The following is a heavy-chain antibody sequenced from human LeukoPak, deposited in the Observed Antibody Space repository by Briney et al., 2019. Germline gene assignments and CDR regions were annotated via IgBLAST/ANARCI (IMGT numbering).Heavy chain of an antibody. V-gene: IGHV3-30*18. Sequence: PGTSLRLSCTASGYTFSDYGMHWVRQAPGKGLEWLSVISYSGVVKFYADSVKGRFTISRDNSKNTLYLQMSSLRAEDTAVYYCVKAVGAKGDYYYYYGMDVWGQGTTVTVSS. CDR2: ISYSGVVK. CDR1: GYTFSDYG. J-gene: IGHJ6*02. D-gene: IGHD1-26*01. CDR3: VKAVGAKGDYYYYYGMDV.